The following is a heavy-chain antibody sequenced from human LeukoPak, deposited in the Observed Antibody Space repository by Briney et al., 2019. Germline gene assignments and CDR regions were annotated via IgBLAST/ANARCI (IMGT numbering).Heavy chain of an antibody. V-gene: IGHV3-23*01. CDR3: AKPWCSSTSCPFDY. J-gene: IGHJ4*02. D-gene: IGHD2-2*01. CDR2: ISGSGGST. Sequence: PGGSLRLSCAASGFTFSSYAMSWVRQAPGKGLEWVSAISGSGGSTYYADSVKGRFTISRDNSKNTLYLQMNSLRADDTAVYYCAKPWCSSTSCPFDYWGQGPLVTVSS. CDR1: GFTFSSYA.